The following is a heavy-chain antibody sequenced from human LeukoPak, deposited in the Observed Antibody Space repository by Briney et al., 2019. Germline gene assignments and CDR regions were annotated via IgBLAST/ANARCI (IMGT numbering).Heavy chain of an antibody. V-gene: IGHV4-38-2*01. CDR1: GYSISNGYY. J-gene: IGHJ4*02. CDR3: ALTGGSSGYFLPEKFGY. D-gene: IGHD3-22*01. Sequence: KTSETLSLTCAVSGYSISNGYYWGWIRQPPGKGLEWIGTIYHTGTTYYNPSLKSRVTISVETSRSQLSLKLSSVTATDTAVYYCALTGGSSGYFLPEKFGYWGQGTLVTVSS. CDR2: IYHTGTT.